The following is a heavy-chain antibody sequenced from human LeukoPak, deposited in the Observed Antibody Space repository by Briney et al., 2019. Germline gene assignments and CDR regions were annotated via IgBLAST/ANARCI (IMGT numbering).Heavy chain of an antibody. J-gene: IGHJ4*02. D-gene: IGHD3-3*01. V-gene: IGHV3-23*01. Sequence: GGSLRLSWAASGLAFSSYAMSWVRQAPGKGLEWVSTISVASNTFYADSVKGRFTISRDNSRNTVYLQMTSLRADDTAVYYCADYGVSGVRNNFYWGQGTLVTVSS. CDR3: ADYGVSGVRNNFY. CDR2: ISVASNT. CDR1: GLAFSSYA.